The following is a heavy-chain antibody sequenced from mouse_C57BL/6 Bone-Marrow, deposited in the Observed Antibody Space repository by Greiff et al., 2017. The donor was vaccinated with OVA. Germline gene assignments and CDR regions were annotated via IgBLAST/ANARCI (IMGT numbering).Heavy chain of an antibody. Sequence: QVQLQQPGAALVKPGASVKLSCKASGHTFTSYWMHWVKQRPGQGLEWIGMIHPNSGSTNYTEKFKSKATLTVDKSSSTAYMQLSGLTSEDSAVYYCASSEVVGALAYWEKGTTHRVGS. CDR1: GHTFTSYW. CDR3: ASSEVVGALAY. D-gene: IGHD1-1*01. V-gene: IGHV1-64*01. J-gene: IGHJ2*01. CDR2: IHPNSGST.